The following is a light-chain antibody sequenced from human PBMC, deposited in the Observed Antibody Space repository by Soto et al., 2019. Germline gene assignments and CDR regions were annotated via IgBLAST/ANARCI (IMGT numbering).Light chain of an antibody. Sequence: EIVMTQSPATLSVSPGEGATLSCSSSQGIGDTLAWYQQKPGQTPRLLIYDTSIRATGVPARFSGSRSGAEFTLTISSLQSEDFAVYYCQQYNNRPPPITFGQGTRLEIK. V-gene: IGKV3-15*01. CDR2: DTS. CDR3: QQYNNRPPPIT. CDR1: QGIGDT. J-gene: IGKJ5*01.